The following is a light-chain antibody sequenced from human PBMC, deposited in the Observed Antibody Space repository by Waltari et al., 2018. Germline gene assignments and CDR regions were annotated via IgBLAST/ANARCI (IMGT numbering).Light chain of an antibody. CDR2: DAS. J-gene: IGKJ1*01. CDR3: QQRTDRPPVT. CDR1: QSVSVY. Sequence: EVVLTQSPATLSLSPGERATLSCRASQSVSVYLAWYQQRPGQAPRLLIYDASDRATGVPARFSGSGSGTDLTLTISSLEPEDFAVYYCQQRTDRPPVTFGQGTRGEMK. V-gene: IGKV3-11*01.